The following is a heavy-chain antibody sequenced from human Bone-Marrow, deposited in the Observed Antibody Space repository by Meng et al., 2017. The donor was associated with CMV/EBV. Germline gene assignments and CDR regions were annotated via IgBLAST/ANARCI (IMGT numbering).Heavy chain of an antibody. CDR3: TTYPSIFGVVKGY. D-gene: IGHD3-3*01. J-gene: IGHJ4*02. Sequence: GESLKISCAASGFMFSDSAVHWVRQASGKGLEWVGRIRSKSNDYATAYIESVNGRFTIFRDDSRTTAYLQMTSLKTEDTAVYYCTTYPSIFGVVKGYWGQGTLVTVSS. CDR2: IRSKSNDYAT. V-gene: IGHV3-73*01. CDR1: GFMFSDSA.